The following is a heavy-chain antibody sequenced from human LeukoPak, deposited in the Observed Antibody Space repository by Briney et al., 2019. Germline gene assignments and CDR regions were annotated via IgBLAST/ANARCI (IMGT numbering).Heavy chain of an antibody. CDR2: INPSGGST. D-gene: IGHD3-22*01. J-gene: IGHJ5*02. V-gene: IGHV1-46*01. Sequence: ASVKVSCKASGYTFTSYYMHWVRQAPGQGPEWMGIINPSGGSTSYAQNFQGRVTMTRDMSTSTVYMELSRLRSDDTAVYYCARKQYPYYDDSRGPLDLWGQGTLVTVSS. CDR1: GYTFTSYY. CDR3: ARKQYPYYDDSRGPLDL.